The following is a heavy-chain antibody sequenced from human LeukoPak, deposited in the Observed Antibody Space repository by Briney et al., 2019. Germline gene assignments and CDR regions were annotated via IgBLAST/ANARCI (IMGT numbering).Heavy chain of an antibody. D-gene: IGHD3-22*01. J-gene: IGHJ4*02. CDR2: ISSSGSTI. CDR3: AKELYDSSGYYYFDY. CDR1: GFTFDDYA. Sequence: SGGSLRLSCAASGFTFDDYAMNWVRQAPGKGLEWVSYISSSGSTIYYADSVKGRFTISRDNAKNSLYLQMNSLRAEDTAVYYCAKELYDSSGYYYFDYWGQGTLVTVSS. V-gene: IGHV3-48*03.